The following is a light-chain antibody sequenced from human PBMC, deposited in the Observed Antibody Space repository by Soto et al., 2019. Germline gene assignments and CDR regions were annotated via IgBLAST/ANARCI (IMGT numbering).Light chain of an antibody. V-gene: IGKV3-20*01. CDR2: GTS. Sequence: EIVVTQSPGTLSLSLGERATLSCRASQNVSSNYVAWYQQKPGQAPRLLIYGTSRRAAGIPDRFSASGSGTDFSLTISRLEPEDFAVYYCQHYGSSPPDTFGQGTKVEIK. CDR1: QNVSSNY. J-gene: IGKJ2*01. CDR3: QHYGSSPPDT.